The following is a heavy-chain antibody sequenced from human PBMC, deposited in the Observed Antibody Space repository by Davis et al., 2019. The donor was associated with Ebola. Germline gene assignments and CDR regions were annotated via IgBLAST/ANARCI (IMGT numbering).Heavy chain of an antibody. CDR1: GYTFTSYY. J-gene: IGHJ6*02. V-gene: IGHV1-46*01. D-gene: IGHD3-3*01. Sequence: AASVKVSCKASGYTFTSYYMHWVRQAPGQGLEWMGIINPSGGSTSYAQKFQGRVTMTRDTSTSTVYMELSSLRSEDTAVYYCARDTIFHGYYYYGMDVWGQGTTVTVSS. CDR3: ARDTIFHGYYYYGMDV. CDR2: INPSGGST.